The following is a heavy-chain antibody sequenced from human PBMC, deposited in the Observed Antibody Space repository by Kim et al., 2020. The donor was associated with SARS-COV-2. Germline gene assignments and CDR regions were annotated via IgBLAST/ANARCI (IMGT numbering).Heavy chain of an antibody. D-gene: IGHD2-15*01. CDR2: INSDGSST. CDR3: ARAYCSGGSGYVAPDY. Sequence: GGSLRLSCAASGFTFSSYWMHWVRQAPGKGLVWVSRINSDGSSTSYADSVKGRLTISRDNAKNTPYLQMNSLRAEDTAVYYCARAYCSGGSGYVAPDYWGEGTLLTVSS. V-gene: IGHV3-74*01. CDR1: GFTFSSYW. J-gene: IGHJ4*02.